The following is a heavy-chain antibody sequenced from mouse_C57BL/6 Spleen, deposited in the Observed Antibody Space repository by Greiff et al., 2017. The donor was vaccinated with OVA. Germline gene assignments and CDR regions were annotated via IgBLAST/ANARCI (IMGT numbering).Heavy chain of an antibody. D-gene: IGHD1-1*01. CDR1: GYTFTDYN. Sequence: EVQLQESGPELVKPGASVKIPCKASGYTFTDYNMDWVKQSHGKSLEWIGDINPNNGGTIYNQKFKGKATLTVDKSSSTAYMELRSLTSEDTAVYYCARGGYYGSSYQFAYWGQGTLVTVSA. CDR3: ARGGYYGSSYQFAY. CDR2: INPNNGGT. J-gene: IGHJ3*01. V-gene: IGHV1-18*01.